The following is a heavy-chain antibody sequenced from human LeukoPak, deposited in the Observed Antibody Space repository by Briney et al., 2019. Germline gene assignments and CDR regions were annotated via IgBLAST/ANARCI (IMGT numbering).Heavy chain of an antibody. CDR3: ARDGGYSSGSSDY. V-gene: IGHV1-18*04. Sequence: GASEKVSCKASGYTFTNYGISWVRQAPGQGLEWMGWISAYNGNTNYAQKFQGRVTMTTDTSTTTAYMEVKSLRSDDTAVFYCARDGGYSSGSSDYWGQGTLVTVSS. J-gene: IGHJ4*02. CDR2: ISAYNGNT. D-gene: IGHD6-19*01. CDR1: GYTFTNYG.